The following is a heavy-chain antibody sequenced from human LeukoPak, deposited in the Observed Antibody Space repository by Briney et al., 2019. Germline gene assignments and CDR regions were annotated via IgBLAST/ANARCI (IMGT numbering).Heavy chain of an antibody. CDR2: IKSKTHGGTT. Sequence: GGSLTLSCAASGFPFNDAWVIWARQAPGKGLEWVGRIKSKTHGGTTQYAAPVKGRFTISRDDSKTTVYLQMNSLKSEDAAMYYCTTERPYFDNWGQGTLVTVSS. V-gene: IGHV3-15*01. J-gene: IGHJ4*02. CDR3: TTERPYFDN. CDR1: GFPFNDAW.